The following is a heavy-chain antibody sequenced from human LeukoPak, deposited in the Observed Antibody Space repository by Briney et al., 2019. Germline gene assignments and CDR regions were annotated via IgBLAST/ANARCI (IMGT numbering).Heavy chain of an antibody. CDR3: ASLAPGWLQSSNDAFDI. D-gene: IGHD5-24*01. CDR1: GFSLSSYW. CDR2: IKQDGSEK. V-gene: IGHV3-7*01. Sequence: PGGSLRLSCAASGFSLSSYWMSWVRQAPGKGLEWVANIKQDGSEKSYVDSVKGRFTMSRDKAKNSLYLQMNSLRAEDTAVYYCASLAPGWLQSSNDAFDIWGQGTMVTVSS. J-gene: IGHJ3*02.